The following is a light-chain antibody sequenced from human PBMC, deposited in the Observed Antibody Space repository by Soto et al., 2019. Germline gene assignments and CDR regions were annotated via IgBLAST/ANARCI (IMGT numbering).Light chain of an antibody. CDR1: GSDVGGYNY. J-gene: IGLJ2*01. V-gene: IGLV2-14*01. Sequence: QSVLTQPASVSGSPGQSITISCTGTGSDVGGYNYVSWYQQHPGKAPKVMIYDVSNRPSGVSNRFSGSKSGNTASLTISGLQAEDDADYYCSSYTSDSTPLVFGGGTKLTVL. CDR2: DVS. CDR3: SSYTSDSTPLV.